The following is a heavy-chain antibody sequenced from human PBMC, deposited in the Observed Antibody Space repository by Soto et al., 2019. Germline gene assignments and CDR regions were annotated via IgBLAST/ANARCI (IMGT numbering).Heavy chain of an antibody. V-gene: IGHV3-23*01. D-gene: IGHD5-18*01. CDR1: GFSFSGYA. Sequence: EVQLLESGGGLVQPGGFLRLSCATSGFSFSGYAMSWVRQAPGKGLEWVSVISGSGATTFYADSVKGRFTISRDSSRNTLFLQMNSLRAEDTAIYYWAKHTRGYSPSYFDYWGQGTLVTVSS. CDR3: AKHTRGYSPSYFDY. CDR2: ISGSGATT. J-gene: IGHJ4*02.